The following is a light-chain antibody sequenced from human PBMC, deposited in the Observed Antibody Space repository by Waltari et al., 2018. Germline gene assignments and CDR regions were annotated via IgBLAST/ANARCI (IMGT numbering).Light chain of an antibody. J-gene: IGKJ3*01. Sequence: EIVLTQSPGTLSLSPGDSATLSCRASQSVSNNYLAWYQQKPGQAPSLLLYGTSNRASGIPDRFSGSGSGTDFTLTISRLEPEDFAVYYCQQFGSSFTFGPGTKVDIK. CDR3: QQFGSSFT. CDR1: QSVSNNY. CDR2: GTS. V-gene: IGKV3-20*01.